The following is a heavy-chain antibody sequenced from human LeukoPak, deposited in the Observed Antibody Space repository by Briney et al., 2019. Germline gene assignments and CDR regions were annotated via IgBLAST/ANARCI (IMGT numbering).Heavy chain of an antibody. J-gene: IGHJ3*01. CDR2: ISFSGYTI. CDR3: ASHTVVFTATHDAFAF. D-gene: IGHD2-21*02. CDR1: GFSFSDYY. V-gene: IGHV3-11*01. Sequence: PGGSLRLSCAASGFSFSDYYMSWIRQAPGKGLEWVSYISFSGYTIYYADSVKGRFTISRDNTKNSLYLQMNSLRAEDTAVYYCASHTVVFTATHDAFAFWGQGTMVTVS.